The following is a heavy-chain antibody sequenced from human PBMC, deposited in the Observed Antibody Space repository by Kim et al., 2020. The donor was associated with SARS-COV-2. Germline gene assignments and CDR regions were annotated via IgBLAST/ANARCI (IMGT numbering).Heavy chain of an antibody. CDR2: IYPGDSDT. V-gene: IGHV5-51*01. CDR3: ARRIYYGDYVPSGPFDY. CDR1: GYSFTSYW. Sequence: GESLKISCKGSGYSFTSYWIGWVRQMPGKGLEWMGIIYPGDSDTRYSPSFQGQVTISADKSISTAYLQWSSLKASDTAMYYCARRIYYGDYVPSGPFDYWGQGTLVTVSS. D-gene: IGHD4-17*01. J-gene: IGHJ4*02.